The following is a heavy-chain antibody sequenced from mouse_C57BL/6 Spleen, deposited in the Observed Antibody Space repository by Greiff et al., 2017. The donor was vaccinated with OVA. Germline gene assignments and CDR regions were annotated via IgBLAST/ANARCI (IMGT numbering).Heavy chain of an antibody. J-gene: IGHJ2*01. CDR2: IWWDDAK. CDR3: ARMEANYYGSSYGY. D-gene: IGHD1-1*01. CDR1: GFSLSTFGMG. Sequence: QVTLKESGPGILQPSQTLSLTCSFSGFSLSTFGMGVGWIRQPSGKGLEWLAHIWWDDAKYYNPALKSRLPISKDTSKNQVFLKSANVDTADTATYYCARMEANYYGSSYGYWGQGTTLTVSS. V-gene: IGHV8-8*01.